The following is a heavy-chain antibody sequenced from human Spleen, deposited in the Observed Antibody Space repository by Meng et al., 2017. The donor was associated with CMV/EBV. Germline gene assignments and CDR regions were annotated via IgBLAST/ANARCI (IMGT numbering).Heavy chain of an antibody. CDR1: GFTFSSYA. CDR3: ATSNSPTPYYFDY. CDR2: ISGSGDGT. Sequence: GESLKISCAASGFTFSSYAMSWVRQAPGKGLEWVSAISGSGDGTYYADSVKGRFTISRDNSKNTVYLQMNSLRAEDTAVYYCATSNSPTPYYFDYWGQGTRVTVSS. D-gene: IGHD6-6*01. V-gene: IGHV3-23*01. J-gene: IGHJ4*02.